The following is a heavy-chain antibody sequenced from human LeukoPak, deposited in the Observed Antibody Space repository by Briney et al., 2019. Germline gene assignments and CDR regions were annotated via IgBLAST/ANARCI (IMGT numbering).Heavy chain of an antibody. J-gene: IGHJ4*02. Sequence: QPSETLSLTCTVSGGSISSYYWSWIRQPPGKGLEWVAVIWYDGSNKYYADSVKGRFTISRDNSKNTLYLQMNSLRAEDTAVYYCARDGTMVRGVPDYWGQGTLVTVSS. CDR1: GGSISSYY. CDR2: IWYDGSNK. CDR3: ARDGTMVRGVPDY. D-gene: IGHD3-10*01. V-gene: IGHV3-33*08.